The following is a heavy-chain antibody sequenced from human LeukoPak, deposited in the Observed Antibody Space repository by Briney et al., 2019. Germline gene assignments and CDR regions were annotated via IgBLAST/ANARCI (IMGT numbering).Heavy chain of an antibody. CDR3: ARHVVIKSGWFDP. D-gene: IGHD3-22*01. Sequence: SETLSLTCTVSGASISRYSFYWGWIRQSPGKGLEWIGSIYYSGSTYYNPSLKSRVTISVDTSKNQFSLKLSSVTAADTAVYYCARHVVIKSGWFDPWGQGTLVTVSS. V-gene: IGHV4-39*01. J-gene: IGHJ5*02. CDR1: GASISRYSFY. CDR2: IYYSGST.